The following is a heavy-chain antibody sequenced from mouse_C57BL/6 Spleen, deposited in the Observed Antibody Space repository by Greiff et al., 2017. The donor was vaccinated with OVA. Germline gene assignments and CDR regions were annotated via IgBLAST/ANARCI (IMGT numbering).Heavy chain of an antibody. V-gene: IGHV1-59*01. Sequence: VQLQQPGAELVRPGTSVKLSCKASGYTFTSYWMHWVKQRPGQGLEWIGVIDPSDSYTNYNQKFKGKATLTVDTSSRTAYMQLSSLTSEDSAVYYCARGGTGSSYGYFDVWGTGTTVTVSS. D-gene: IGHD1-1*01. J-gene: IGHJ1*03. CDR1: GYTFTSYW. CDR3: ARGGTGSSYGYFDV. CDR2: IDPSDSYT.